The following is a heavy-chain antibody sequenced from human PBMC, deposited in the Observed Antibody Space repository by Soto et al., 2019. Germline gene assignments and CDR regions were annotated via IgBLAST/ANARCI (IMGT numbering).Heavy chain of an antibody. J-gene: IGHJ6*02. CDR1: GFTFSTYS. CDR3: ARDRGYSYGFYYYDMDV. Sequence: EVQLVESGGGLVKPGGSLRLSCTASGFTFSTYSMNWVRQAPGKGLEWVSSITSSSSYIYYADSVRGRFTISRDNAKNSVHLQVSSLRAEDTAVYYCARDRGYSYGFYYYDMDVWGQGTTVTVSS. D-gene: IGHD5-18*01. CDR2: ITSSSSYI. V-gene: IGHV3-21*02.